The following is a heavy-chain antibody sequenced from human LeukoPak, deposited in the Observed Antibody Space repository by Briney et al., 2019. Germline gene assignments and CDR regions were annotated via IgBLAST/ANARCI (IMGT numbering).Heavy chain of an antibody. CDR2: IKTDGSEK. D-gene: IGHD3-16*01. V-gene: IGHV3-7*01. CDR1: GFTFSSYL. CDR3: VWDYVWGTYDPDY. J-gene: IGHJ4*02. Sequence: GGSLRLSCAASGFTFSSYLMSWFRQIPGKGLEWLGNIKTDGSEKYYLDSVRGRFTISRDNAKNSLFLQMNSLRGEDTAVYYCVWDYVWGTYDPDYWGQGTPVTVTS.